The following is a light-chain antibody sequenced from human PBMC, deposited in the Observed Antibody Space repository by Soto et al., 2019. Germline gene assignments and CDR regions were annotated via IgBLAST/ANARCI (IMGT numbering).Light chain of an antibody. V-gene: IGKV3-15*01. CDR1: QSVSSN. CDR3: QQYNNWPWT. Sequence: EIVMTQSPATLSVSPGERATLSCRASQSVSSNLAWYQQKPGQAPRLLIYGASTRATGIPARFSGSGSGTAFTLTISSLQSEEFAVYYCQQYNNWPWTFGQGNKVEIK. J-gene: IGKJ1*01. CDR2: GAS.